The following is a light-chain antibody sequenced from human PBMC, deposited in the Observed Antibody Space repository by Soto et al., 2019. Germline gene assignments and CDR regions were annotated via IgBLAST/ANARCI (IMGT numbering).Light chain of an antibody. CDR1: TGAVTSGHY. CDR3: LVSYSVGHVG. V-gene: IGLV7-46*01. J-gene: IGLJ2*01. CDR2: DTS. Sequence: QAVVTQEPSLTVSPGGTVTLTCGSSTGAVTSGHYPYWFQQKPGQAPRTLIYDTSNKHSWTPARFSGSLLGGKAALTLSGAQPEDEAEYYCLVSYSVGHVGFGGGTKLTVL.